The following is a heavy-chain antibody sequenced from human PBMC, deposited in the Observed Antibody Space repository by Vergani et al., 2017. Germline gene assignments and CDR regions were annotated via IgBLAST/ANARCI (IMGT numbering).Heavy chain of an antibody. CDR1: GFTFSSYD. J-gene: IGHJ4*02. D-gene: IGHD4-23*01. Sequence: EVQLVESGGGLVQPGGSLRLSCAASGFTFSSYDMHWVRQATGKGLEWVSAIGTAGDTYYPGSAKGRFTISRENAKNSLYLQMNSLRAGDTAIYYCARAVSTTVGDPPGYWGQGTLVTVSS. V-gene: IGHV3-13*01. CDR3: ARAVSTTVGDPPGY. CDR2: IGTAGDT.